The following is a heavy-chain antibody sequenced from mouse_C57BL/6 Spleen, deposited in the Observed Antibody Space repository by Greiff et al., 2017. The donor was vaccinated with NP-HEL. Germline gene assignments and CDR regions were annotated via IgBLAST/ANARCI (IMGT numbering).Heavy chain of an antibody. J-gene: IGHJ3*01. CDR2: IDPSDSYT. CDR3: ARSSSGYDWFAY. D-gene: IGHD3-2*02. V-gene: IGHV1-69*01. CDR1: GYTFTSYW. Sequence: QVQLQQSGAELVMPGASVKLSCKASGYTFTSYWMHWVKQRPGQGLEWIGEIDPSDSYTNYNQKFKGKSTLTVDKSSSTAYMQLSSLTSEDSAVYYCARSSSGYDWFAYWGQGTLVTVSA.